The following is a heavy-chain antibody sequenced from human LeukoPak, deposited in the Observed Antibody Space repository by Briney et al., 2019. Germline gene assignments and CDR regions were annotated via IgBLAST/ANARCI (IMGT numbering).Heavy chain of an antibody. J-gene: IGHJ4*02. CDR2: IWYDGSNK. CDR1: GFPFSIYG. D-gene: IGHD3-10*01. CDR3: AKGSGGSGSFYSHTAC. V-gene: IGHV3-33*06. Sequence: PWRSLCLTCAPSGFPFSIYGLHWVRQAPGKGLEWVAVIWYDGSNKYYADSVKGRFTISRDNSKNTLSLQMNSLRTEDTAVFYRAKGSGGSGSFYSHTACWGQATLVTVSS.